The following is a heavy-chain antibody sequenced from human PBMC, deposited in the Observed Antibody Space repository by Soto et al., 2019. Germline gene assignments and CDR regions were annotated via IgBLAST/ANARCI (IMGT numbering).Heavy chain of an antibody. CDR1: GFTFSSYA. CDR3: AKAVYSSSPYYYGMDV. CDR2: ISGDGGSP. V-gene: IGHV3-23*01. J-gene: IGHJ6*02. Sequence: EVQLLESGGGLVQPGGSLRLSCAASGFTFSSYAMNWVRQAPGKGLEWVSAISGDGGSPYYADSVKGRFTISRDDXRXXLYLHMHSLRAEDTALYYCAKAVYSSSPYYYGMDVWGQGTTVTVS. D-gene: IGHD6-19*01.